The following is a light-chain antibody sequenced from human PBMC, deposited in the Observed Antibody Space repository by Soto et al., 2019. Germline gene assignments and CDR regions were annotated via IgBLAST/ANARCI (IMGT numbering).Light chain of an antibody. V-gene: IGKV3-20*01. CDR3: QQYGRSPHT. J-gene: IGKJ2*01. CDR2: GAS. Sequence: EIVLTQSPGTLSLSLGERATHSCRASQSVPSNYLAWYQQEPAQAPRLLIYGASNRATGIPDRFSGSGSGTDFTLTIIRLDPEDFAVYYCQQYGRSPHTFGQGTKLEIK. CDR1: QSVPSNY.